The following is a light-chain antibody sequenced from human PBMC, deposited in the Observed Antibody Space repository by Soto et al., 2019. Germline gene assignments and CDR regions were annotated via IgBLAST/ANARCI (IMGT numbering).Light chain of an antibody. CDR3: PHYGSSAWT. CDR1: QSGSSSY. Sequence: EIVLTQSPGTLSLSPGERATLACRASQSGSSSYLAWYQQKPGQAPRLLIYGASSRATGIPDRFSGSGSGTDFTLTMSRLEPEDFAVYYCPHYGSSAWTFGPGTKVEIK. J-gene: IGKJ1*01. V-gene: IGKV3-20*01. CDR2: GAS.